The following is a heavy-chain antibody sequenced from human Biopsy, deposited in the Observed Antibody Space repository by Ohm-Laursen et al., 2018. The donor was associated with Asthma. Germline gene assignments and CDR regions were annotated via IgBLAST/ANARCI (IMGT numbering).Heavy chain of an antibody. J-gene: IGHJ3*01. D-gene: IGHD3-22*01. CDR1: GFTFGNLA. Sequence: SLRLSCTASGFTFGNLAMSWARQAPGKGLEWVSTIKTNRRGADYPDPAKGRFTISRDDSKNTLYLQMSSLRAEDTAVYYCVKDTYEDDYGYYTFDVWGQGTMVTVSS. CDR3: VKDTYEDDYGYYTFDV. CDR2: IKTNRRGA. V-gene: IGHV3-23*01.